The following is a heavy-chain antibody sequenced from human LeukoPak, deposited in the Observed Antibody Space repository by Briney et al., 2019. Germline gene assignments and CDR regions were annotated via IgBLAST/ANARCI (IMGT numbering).Heavy chain of an antibody. Sequence: GGSVRLSCAASGFTFSSYSMNWVRQAPGKGLEWVSSISSSSYIYYADSVEGRFTISRDNAKNSLYLQMNSLRAEDTAVYYCASSVVPAAYYWGQGTVVTVSS. CDR1: GFTFSSYS. D-gene: IGHD2-2*01. CDR3: ASSVVPAAYY. CDR2: ISSSSYI. J-gene: IGHJ4*02. V-gene: IGHV3-21*01.